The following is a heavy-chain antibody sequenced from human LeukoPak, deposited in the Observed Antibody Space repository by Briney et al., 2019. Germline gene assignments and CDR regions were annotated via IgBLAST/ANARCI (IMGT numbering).Heavy chain of an antibody. V-gene: IGHV3-21*01. Sequence: GGSLRLSCAASGFTFSSYSMNWVRQAPGKGLEWVSSISSSSSYIYYADSVKGRFTISRDNAKNSLYLQMNSLRAEDTAVYYCARDVLDSSGWYSDYWGQGTLVTVSS. CDR1: GFTFSSYS. D-gene: IGHD6-19*01. CDR2: ISSSSSYI. J-gene: IGHJ4*02. CDR3: ARDVLDSSGWYSDY.